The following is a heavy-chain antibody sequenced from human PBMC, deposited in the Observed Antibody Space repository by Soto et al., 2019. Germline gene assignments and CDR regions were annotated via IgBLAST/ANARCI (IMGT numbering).Heavy chain of an antibody. CDR2: ISAYNGNT. D-gene: IGHD4-17*01. CDR1: GYTCTSYG. J-gene: IGHJ4*02. Sequence: QVQLVQYGAEVKKPGASVKVSCKTSGYTCTSYGLTWVRQAPGQGLAGIGWISAYNGNTNEAQKLQARVTMTTDTSKRTAYMERRSRRSDDTAVYYCARVTTVETGNYWGQGTLVTVSS. CDR3: ARVTTVETGNY. V-gene: IGHV1-18*01.